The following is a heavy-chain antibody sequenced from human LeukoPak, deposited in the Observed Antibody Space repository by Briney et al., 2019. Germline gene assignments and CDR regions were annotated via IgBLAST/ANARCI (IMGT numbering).Heavy chain of an antibody. CDR1: GGSISSGSYY. J-gene: IGHJ4*02. D-gene: IGHD3-3*01. V-gene: IGHV4-61*02. CDR2: IYTSGST. Sequence: PSQTLSLTCTVSGGSISSGSYYWSWIRQPAGKGLEWIGRIYTSGSTNYNPSLKSRVTIPVDTSKNQFSLKLSSVTAADAAVYYCARGTIFGVVTGLYYFDYWGQGTLVTVSS. CDR3: ARGTIFGVVTGLYYFDY.